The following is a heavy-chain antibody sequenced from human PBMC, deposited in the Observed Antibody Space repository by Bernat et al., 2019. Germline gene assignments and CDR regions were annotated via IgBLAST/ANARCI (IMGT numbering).Heavy chain of an antibody. J-gene: IGHJ4*02. D-gene: IGHD3-22*01. V-gene: IGHV1-69*01. Sequence: QVQLVQSGAEVKKPGSSVKVSCKASGGTFSSYAISWVRQSPGQGLEWMGGIIPIFGTANYAQKFQGRVTITADESTSTAYMELSSLRSEDTAVYYCARHLTNGYDSSGYRTYYFDYWGQGTLVTVSA. CDR3: ARHLTNGYDSSGYRTYYFDY. CDR2: IIPIFGTA. CDR1: GGTFSSYA.